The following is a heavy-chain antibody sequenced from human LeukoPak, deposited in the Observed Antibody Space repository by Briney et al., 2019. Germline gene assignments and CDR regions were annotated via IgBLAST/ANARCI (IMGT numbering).Heavy chain of an antibody. CDR2: INHSGST. V-gene: IGHV4-34*01. CDR1: GGSFSGYY. Sequence: PSETLSLTCAVYGGSFSGYYWGWIRQPPGKGLEWIGEINHSGSTNYNPSLKSRVTISVDTSKNQFSLKLSSVTAADTAVYYCARGTLYDYVWGSYRSKDTFDYWGQGTLVTVSS. D-gene: IGHD3-16*02. J-gene: IGHJ4*02. CDR3: ARGTLYDYVWGSYRSKDTFDY.